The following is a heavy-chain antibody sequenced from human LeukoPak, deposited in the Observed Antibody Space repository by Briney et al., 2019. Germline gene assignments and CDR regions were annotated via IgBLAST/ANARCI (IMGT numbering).Heavy chain of an antibody. V-gene: IGHV4-39*01. CDR2: ISYSVRT. D-gene: IGHD2-2*01. CDR3: ARTSPKSVDDAFDI. CDR1: GGSISSSSYY. J-gene: IGHJ3*02. Sequence: PSYTLPLTCTVSGGSISSSSYYWLWLRPPPGKGVEWSGSISYSVRTYYNPSLKSRVTISVDTSKNQFSLRLSSVTAAHTAVYYCARTSPKSVDDAFDIWGQGTMVTVSS.